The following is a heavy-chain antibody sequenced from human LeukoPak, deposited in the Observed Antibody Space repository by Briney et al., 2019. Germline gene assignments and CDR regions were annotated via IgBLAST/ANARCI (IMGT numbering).Heavy chain of an antibody. CDR2: IYSGGST. CDR1: GFTVSSNY. D-gene: IGHD2-15*01. J-gene: IGHJ3*02. CDR3: ARVVVAALYAFDI. Sequence: GGSLRLSCAASGFTVSSNYMSWVRRAPGKGLEWVSVIYSGGSTYYADSVKGRFTISRDNSKNTLYLQMNSLRAEDTAVYYCARVVVAALYAFDIWGQGTMVTVSS. V-gene: IGHV3-53*01.